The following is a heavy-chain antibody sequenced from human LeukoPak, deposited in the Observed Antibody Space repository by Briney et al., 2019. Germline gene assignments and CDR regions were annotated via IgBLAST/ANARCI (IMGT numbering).Heavy chain of an antibody. CDR3: AKDPQRYHRRYYYYGMDV. CDR2: ISGSGGST. Sequence: PGGSLRLPCAASGFTFSSYAMSWVRQAPGKGLEWVSAISGSGGSTYYADSVKGRFTISRDNSKNTLYLQMNSLRAEDTAVYYCAKDPQRYHRRYYYYGMDVWGQGTTVTVSS. V-gene: IGHV3-23*01. J-gene: IGHJ6*02. CDR1: GFTFSSYA. D-gene: IGHD1-14*01.